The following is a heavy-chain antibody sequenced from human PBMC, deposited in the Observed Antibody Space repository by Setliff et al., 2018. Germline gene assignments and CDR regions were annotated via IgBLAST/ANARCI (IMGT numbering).Heavy chain of an antibody. V-gene: IGHV3-23*01. CDR1: GFTFSSYA. CDR3: AKDTYYYDSSGYYVFDY. J-gene: IGHJ4*02. CDR2: ISGSGGST. D-gene: IGHD3-22*01. Sequence: GGSLRLSCAASGFTFSSYAMTWVRQAPGKGLEWVSVISGSGGSTYYADSVKGRFTISRDSSKNTLYLQMNSLRADDTAKYYCAKDTYYYDSSGYYVFDYWGQGTLVTVSS.